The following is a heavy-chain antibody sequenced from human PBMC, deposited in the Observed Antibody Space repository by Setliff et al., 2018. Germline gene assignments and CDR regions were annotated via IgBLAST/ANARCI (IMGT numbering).Heavy chain of an antibody. D-gene: IGHD3-22*01. J-gene: IGHJ3*02. CDR1: GGSFSGYY. CDR2: IYHSGST. Sequence: SETLSLTCAVYGGSFSGYYWSWVRQPPGKGLEWIGEIYHSGSTNYNPSLKSRVTISVDKSKNQFSLNLSSVTAADTAMYYCARDYYDSRGSYAFDIWGQGTVVTVSS. CDR3: ARDYYDSRGSYAFDI. V-gene: IGHV4-34*01.